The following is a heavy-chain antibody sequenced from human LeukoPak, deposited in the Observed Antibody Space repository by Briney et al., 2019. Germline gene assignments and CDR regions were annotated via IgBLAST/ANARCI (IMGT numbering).Heavy chain of an antibody. V-gene: IGHV1-18*01. CDR3: ARESYVLMVYAIREDYYYYYMDV. Sequence: ASVKVSCKASGYTFTSYGISWVRHAPGQGLEWMGWISAYNGNTNYVQKLQGRVTMTTDTSTSTAYMELRSLRSDDTAVYYCARESYVLMVYAIREDYYYYYMDVWGKGTTVTVSS. D-gene: IGHD2-8*01. CDR1: GYTFTSYG. CDR2: ISAYNGNT. J-gene: IGHJ6*03.